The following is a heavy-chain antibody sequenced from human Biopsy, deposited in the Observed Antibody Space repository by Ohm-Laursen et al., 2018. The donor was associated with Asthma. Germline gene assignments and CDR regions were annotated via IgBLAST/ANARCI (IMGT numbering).Heavy chain of an antibody. CDR3: ARTYYDFLTGQVKDAFGV. D-gene: IGHD3-9*01. V-gene: IGHV1-3*01. J-gene: IGHJ3*01. Sequence: ASVKVSCNVSGYNFISFAIHWVRQAPGQRLEWMGWVNPGNGDTKYSQKFQGRVTITRDTSASTAYMELRSLRSEDTATYYCARTYYDFLTGQVKDAFGVWGQGTMVTVSS. CDR1: GYNFISFA. CDR2: VNPGNGDT.